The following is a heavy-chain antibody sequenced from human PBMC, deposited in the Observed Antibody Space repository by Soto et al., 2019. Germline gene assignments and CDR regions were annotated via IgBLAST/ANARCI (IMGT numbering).Heavy chain of an antibody. CDR3: ARDRRYIYGYYYYYHMDV. CDR2: TRNKANSYTT. D-gene: IGHD5-18*01. CDR1: GFNFSDHY. V-gene: IGHV3-72*01. Sequence: GGSLRLSCAASGFNFSDHYMDWVRQAPGKGLEWVGRTRNKANSYTTEYAASVKGRFTISRDDSKNSLYLQMNSLKTEDTAVYYFARDRRYIYGYYYYYHMDVWGKGTTVTVSS. J-gene: IGHJ6*03.